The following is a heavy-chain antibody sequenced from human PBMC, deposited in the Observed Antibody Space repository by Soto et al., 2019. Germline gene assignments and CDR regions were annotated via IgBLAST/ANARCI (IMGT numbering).Heavy chain of an antibody. CDR1: GFTFSSYG. CDR3: AKSAVTPLLSGFDY. J-gene: IGHJ4*02. Sequence: GGSLRLSRAASGFTFSSYGMHWVRQAPGKGLEWVAVISYDGSNKYYADSVKGRFTISRDNSKNTLYLQMNSLRAEDTAVYYCAKSAVTPLLSGFDYWGQGTLVTVSS. D-gene: IGHD4-17*01. V-gene: IGHV3-30*18. CDR2: ISYDGSNK.